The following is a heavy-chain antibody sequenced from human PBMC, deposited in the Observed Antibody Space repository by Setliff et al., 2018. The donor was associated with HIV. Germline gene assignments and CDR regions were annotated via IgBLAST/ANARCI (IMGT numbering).Heavy chain of an antibody. V-gene: IGHV3-43D*03. Sequence: PGGSLRLSCAASGFTLDDYAMHWVRQAPGKGLEWVSLISWDGDSTYYADSIKGRFTISRDNSKNSLYLQMNSLRPEDTALYYCAKDTGLYGWGSLNAFDMWGQGTTVTVSS. D-gene: IGHD3-10*01. CDR2: ISWDGDST. CDR3: AKDTGLYGWGSLNAFDM. J-gene: IGHJ3*02. CDR1: GFTLDDYA.